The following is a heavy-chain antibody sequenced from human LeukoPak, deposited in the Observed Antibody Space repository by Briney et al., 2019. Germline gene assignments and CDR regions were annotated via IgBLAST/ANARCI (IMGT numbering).Heavy chain of an antibody. CDR3: GGELWPGIGY. CDR2: ISSSGSST. V-gene: IGHV3-23*01. D-gene: IGHD3-10*01. Sequence: PGGSLRLSCAASGFTFSSYAMSWVRQAPGKGLEWVSAISSSGSSTYYADSVKGRFTISRDNSKNTLYLQMNSLRAEDTAVYYWGGELWPGIGYWGQGTLVTVSS. J-gene: IGHJ4*02. CDR1: GFTFSSYA.